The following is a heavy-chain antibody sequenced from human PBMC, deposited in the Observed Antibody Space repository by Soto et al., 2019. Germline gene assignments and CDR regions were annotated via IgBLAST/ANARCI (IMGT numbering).Heavy chain of an antibody. D-gene: IGHD6-19*01. CDR1: GFTFSSYA. V-gene: IGHV3-23*01. CDR3: AKGGGSGLFSYLDY. J-gene: IGHJ4*02. CDR2: ISGSGGST. Sequence: GGSLRLSCAASGFTFSSYAMSWVRQAPGKGLEWVSAISGSGGSTYYADSVKGRFTISRDNSKNTLYLQMNSLRAEDTAVYYCAKGGGSGLFSYLDYWGQGTLVTVSS.